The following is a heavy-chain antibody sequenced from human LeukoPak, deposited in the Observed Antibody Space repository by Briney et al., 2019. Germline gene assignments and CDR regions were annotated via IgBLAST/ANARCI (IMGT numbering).Heavy chain of an antibody. CDR3: ARLYGSGSYYKYYGMDV. D-gene: IGHD3-10*01. CDR2: IYYSGST. Sequence: PSETLSLTCTVSGGSISSYYWSWIRQPPGKGLEWIGYIYYSGSTNYNPFLKSRVTISVDTSKNQFSLKLSSVTAADTAVYYCARLYGSGSYYKYYGMDVWGQGTTVTVSS. V-gene: IGHV4-59*01. J-gene: IGHJ6*02. CDR1: GGSISSYY.